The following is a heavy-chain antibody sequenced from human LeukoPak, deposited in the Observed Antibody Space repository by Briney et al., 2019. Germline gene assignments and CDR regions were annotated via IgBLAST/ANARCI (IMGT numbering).Heavy chain of an antibody. J-gene: IGHJ4*02. CDR1: GYTFSGYY. CDR2: INPNSGT. D-gene: IGHD6-13*01. Sequence: ASVKVSCKASGYTFSGYYIHWVRQGPGQGLEWMGRINPNSGTNYAQNFQGRVTMTRDTSISTAYMELSRLRSDDTAVYYCAREEQHQRGRHFEYWGQGTLVTVSS. CDR3: AREEQHQRGRHFEY. V-gene: IGHV1-2*06.